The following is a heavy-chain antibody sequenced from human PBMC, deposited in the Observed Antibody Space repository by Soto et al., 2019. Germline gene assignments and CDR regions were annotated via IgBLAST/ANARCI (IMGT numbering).Heavy chain of an antibody. CDR3: ARDYCSWSSLWFDP. J-gene: IGHJ5*02. Sequence: ASVKVSCKASGYTFTSYGISWVRQAPGQGLEWMGWISAYNGNTNYAQKLQGRVTMTTDTSTSTAYMELRSLRSDDTAVYYCARDYCSWSSLWFDPWGQGTLVTVSS. D-gene: IGHD3-10*01. V-gene: IGHV1-18*01. CDR1: GYTFTSYG. CDR2: ISAYNGNT.